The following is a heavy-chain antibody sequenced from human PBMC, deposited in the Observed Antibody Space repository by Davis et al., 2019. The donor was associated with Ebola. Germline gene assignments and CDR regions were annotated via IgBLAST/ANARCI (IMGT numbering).Heavy chain of an antibody. J-gene: IGHJ4*02. CDR3: ARARGFSSTWYGGDY. V-gene: IGHV1-46*01. Sequence: ASVKVSCKASGYTFTSYYIHWVRQAPGQGLEWMGIINPTGGSTFYAQKFQGRVTMTRDTSTSTVYMELSSLRSEDTAVYYCARARGFSSTWYGGDYWGQGTLVTVSS. D-gene: IGHD6-13*01. CDR1: GYTFTSYY. CDR2: INPTGGST.